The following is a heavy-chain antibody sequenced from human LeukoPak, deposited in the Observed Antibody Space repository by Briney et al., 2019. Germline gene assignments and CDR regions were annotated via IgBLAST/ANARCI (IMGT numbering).Heavy chain of an antibody. D-gene: IGHD6-13*01. J-gene: IGHJ6*03. CDR3: ARGGTRYSSSWRKHYYYYYYMDV. V-gene: IGHV1-69*05. CDR2: IIPIFGTA. Sequence: GASVTVSCKASGGTFSSYAINWVRQAPGQGLEWMGGIIPIFGTANYAQKFQGRVTITTGESTSTAYMELSSLRSEDTAVYYCARGGTRYSSSWRKHYYYYYYMDVWGKGTTVTVSS. CDR1: GGTFSSYA.